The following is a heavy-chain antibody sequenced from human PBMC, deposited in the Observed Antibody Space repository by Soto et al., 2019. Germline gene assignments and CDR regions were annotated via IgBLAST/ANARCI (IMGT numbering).Heavy chain of an antibody. CDR3: ASSYCGGDCPSYYYYGMDV. Sequence: LSLTCAASGFTFSSYAMHWVRQAPGKGLEWVAVISYDGSNKYYADSVKGRFTISRDNSKNTLYLQMNSLRAEDTAVYYCASSYCGGDCPSYYYYGMDVWGQGTTVTVSS. J-gene: IGHJ6*02. CDR1: GFTFSSYA. CDR2: ISYDGSNK. D-gene: IGHD2-21*02. V-gene: IGHV3-30*04.